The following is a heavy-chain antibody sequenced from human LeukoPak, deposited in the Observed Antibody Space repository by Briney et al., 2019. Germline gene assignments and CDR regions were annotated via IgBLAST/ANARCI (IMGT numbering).Heavy chain of an antibody. J-gene: IGHJ4*02. D-gene: IGHD1-26*01. CDR3: ASGWEDSGSYWNFDY. V-gene: IGHV1-69*13. CDR2: IIPIFGTA. Sequence: ASVKVSCKASGGTFSSYAISWVRQAPGQGLEWMGGIIPIFGTANYAQKFQGRVTITADESTSTAYMELSSLRSEDTAVYYCASGWEDSGSYWNFDYWGQGTLVTVSS. CDR1: GGTFSSYA.